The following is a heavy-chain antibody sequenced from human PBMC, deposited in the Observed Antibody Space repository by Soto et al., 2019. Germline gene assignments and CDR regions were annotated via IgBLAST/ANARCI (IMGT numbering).Heavy chain of an antibody. V-gene: IGHV3-33*08. D-gene: IGHD2-2*02. CDR3: ARSWGLYCSSSRCYSPWFDP. J-gene: IGHJ5*02. CDR1: GFTFSAYG. Sequence: QVHLVESGGGVVQPGRSLRLSCEASGFTFSAYGMHWVRQAPGKGLEWVASVLFDRSNTHYADSVKGRFSVSRDNAKNSLYLQMNSLRAEDTAVYYCARSWGLYCSSSRCYSPWFDPWGRGTLVTVSS. CDR2: VLFDRSNT.